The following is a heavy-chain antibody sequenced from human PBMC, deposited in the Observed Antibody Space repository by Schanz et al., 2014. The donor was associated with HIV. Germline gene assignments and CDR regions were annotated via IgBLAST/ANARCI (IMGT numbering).Heavy chain of an antibody. J-gene: IGHJ4*02. CDR1: GFTFRTHG. Sequence: QVQLVESGGGVVQPGRSLRLSCAASGFTFRTHGIHWVRQAPAKGLEWVAGTSYDGSIKEYADSVKGRFAISRDNSKNTLFLQMNSLRAEDTAVYHCAARYCSGAKCYSLDYWGQGTLVTVSS. CDR2: TSYDGSIK. CDR3: AARYCSGAKCYSLDY. D-gene: IGHD2-15*01. V-gene: IGHV3-30*03.